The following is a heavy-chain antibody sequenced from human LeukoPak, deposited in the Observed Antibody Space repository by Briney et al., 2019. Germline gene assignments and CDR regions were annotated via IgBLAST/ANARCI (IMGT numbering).Heavy chain of an antibody. CDR2: ISGSGGST. CDR3: AKSIVVVPAAIFDY. CDR1: GFTFSSYA. D-gene: IGHD2-2*01. J-gene: IGHJ4*02. V-gene: IGHV3-23*01. Sequence: GASLRLSCAASGFTFSSYAMSWVRQAPGKVLEWVSAISGSGGSTYYADSVKGRFTISRDNSKNTLYLQMNSLRAEDTAVYYCAKSIVVVPAAIFDYWGQGTLVTVSS.